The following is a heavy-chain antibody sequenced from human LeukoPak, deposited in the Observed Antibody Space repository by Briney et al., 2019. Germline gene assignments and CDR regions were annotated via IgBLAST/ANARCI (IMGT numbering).Heavy chain of an antibody. V-gene: IGHV3-72*01. D-gene: IGHD6-25*01. CDR2: TRNRPQSYTT. CDR3: ARVAANERWYLDL. Sequence: GGSLRLSCAASGFTFSDHYMDWVRQAPGKGLEWVGRTRNRPQSYTTEYAASVKGRFTISRDDSKNLLYLQMNSLKSEDTAVYYCARVAANERWYLDLWGRGTLVTVSS. J-gene: IGHJ2*01. CDR1: GFTFSDHY.